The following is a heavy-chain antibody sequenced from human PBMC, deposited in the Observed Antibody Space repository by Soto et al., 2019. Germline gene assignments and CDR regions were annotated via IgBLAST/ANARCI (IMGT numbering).Heavy chain of an antibody. CDR3: ALPQSSEVWSGYYGGNSFGT. CDR1: GYTFTSYG. J-gene: IGHJ5*02. Sequence: ASVKVSCKASGYTFTSYGISWVRQAPGQGLEWMGWISAYNGNTNYAQKLQGRVTMTTDTSTSTAYMELRSMCSYDTIVYYCALPQSSEVWSGYYGGNSFGTWGQGTLGSVSS. D-gene: IGHD3-3*01. V-gene: IGHV1-18*01. CDR2: ISAYNGNT.